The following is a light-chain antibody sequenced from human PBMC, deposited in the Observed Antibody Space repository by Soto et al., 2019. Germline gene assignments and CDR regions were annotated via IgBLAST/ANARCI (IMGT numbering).Light chain of an antibody. Sequence: QSVLTQPASVCGYPGQSITISCTGTSSDVGGDKYVSWYQQYPGKAPKLMICDVSNRPSGVSNRFSGSKSGTPASLPTSGLQAEEKANYYCGAFTDTTYALGTGTKVTVL. CDR2: DVS. CDR1: SSDVGGDKY. V-gene: IGLV2-14*01. J-gene: IGLJ1*01. CDR3: GAFTDTTYA.